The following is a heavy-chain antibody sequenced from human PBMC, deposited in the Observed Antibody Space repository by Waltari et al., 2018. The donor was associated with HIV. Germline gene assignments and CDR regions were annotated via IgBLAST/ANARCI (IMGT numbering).Heavy chain of an antibody. CDR2: IRRATNEK. D-gene: IGHD5-18*01. J-gene: IGHJ5*02. V-gene: IGHV3-21*04. Sequence: LVESGGGVVKTGESLRLMCEASGFAFRHYSFNWVRQSPLRGLEGVASIRRATNEKFYLDSVRGRFVISRDDSESSVHLQMDSVKKEDTGTYFCVRDDPGYGPIDHWGRGTQVTV. CDR1: GFAFRHYS. CDR3: VRDDPGYGPIDH.